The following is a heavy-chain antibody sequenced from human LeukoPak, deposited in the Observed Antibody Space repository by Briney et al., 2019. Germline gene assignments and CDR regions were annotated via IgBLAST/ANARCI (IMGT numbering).Heavy chain of an antibody. CDR2: MNPNSGDT. J-gene: IGHJ4*02. D-gene: IGHD5-18*01. Sequence: ASVKVSCKASGYTFTSYDINWVRQATGQGLEWMGWMNPNSGDTGYAQNFQGRLNMTRNTSKSTAYMELSSLRSEDTAVYYCARARGYNYGYVDYWGQGTLVTVSP. V-gene: IGHV1-8*01. CDR3: ARARGYNYGYVDY. CDR1: GYTFTSYD.